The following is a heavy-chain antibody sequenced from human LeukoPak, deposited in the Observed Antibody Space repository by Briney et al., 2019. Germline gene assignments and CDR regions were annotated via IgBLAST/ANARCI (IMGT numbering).Heavy chain of an antibody. Sequence: GGSLRLSYAASGFTFSSYAMSWVRQAPGKGLEWVSAISGSGGSTYYADSVKGRFTISRDNSKNTLYLQMNSLRAEDTAVYYCAKYDFGYCSGGSCHSTIDYWGQGTLVTVSP. J-gene: IGHJ4*02. CDR1: GFTFSSYA. CDR2: ISGSGGST. D-gene: IGHD2-15*01. V-gene: IGHV3-23*01. CDR3: AKYDFGYCSGGSCHSTIDY.